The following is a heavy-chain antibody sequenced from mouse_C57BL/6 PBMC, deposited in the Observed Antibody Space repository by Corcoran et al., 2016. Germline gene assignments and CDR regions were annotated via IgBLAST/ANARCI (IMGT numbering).Heavy chain of an antibody. CDR1: GYSFTSYY. V-gene: IGHV1-66*01. D-gene: IGHD1-1*01. J-gene: IGHJ2*01. CDR3: ARSAYYGSSFFDY. Sequence: QVQLQQSGPELVKPGASVKISCKASGYSFTSYYIHWVKQRPGQGLEWIGWIYPGSGNTKYNEKFKGKATLTADTSSSTAYMQLSSLTSEDSAVYYCARSAYYGSSFFDYWGQGTTLTVSS. CDR2: IYPGSGNT.